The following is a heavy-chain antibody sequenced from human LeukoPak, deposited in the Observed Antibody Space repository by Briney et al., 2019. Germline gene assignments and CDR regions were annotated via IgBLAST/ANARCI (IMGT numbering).Heavy chain of an antibody. CDR3: AREGIAAGGTDYYYGMDV. D-gene: IGHD6-13*01. J-gene: IGHJ6*04. V-gene: IGHV4-59*01. Sequence: SETLSLTCTVPGGSISSNYWSWSPQPPGKGREWRGYIFYSGSTTYNPSLKSRVTISVHTSKNQYSLKLSSVTAADTAVYYCAREGIAAGGTDYYYGMDVWGKGTTVTVSS. CDR2: IFYSGST. CDR1: GGSISSNY.